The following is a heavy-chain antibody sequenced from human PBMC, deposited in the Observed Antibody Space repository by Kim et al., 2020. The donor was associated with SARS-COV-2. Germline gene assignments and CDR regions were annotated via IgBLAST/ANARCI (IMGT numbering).Heavy chain of an antibody. CDR3: SCATASMHFAFYI. J-gene: IGHJ3*02. V-gene: IGHV3-72*01. CDR1: GFTFSDYH. D-gene: IGHD2-15*01. CDR2: IKNSGSGYSS. Sequence: GGSLRLSCAASGFTFSDYHMNWVRQAPGKGLECVARIKNSGSGYSSEYSATVQFTFSIYSAESSHYLHLHSLSPKTTAMSYCSCATASMHFAFYILVHGT.